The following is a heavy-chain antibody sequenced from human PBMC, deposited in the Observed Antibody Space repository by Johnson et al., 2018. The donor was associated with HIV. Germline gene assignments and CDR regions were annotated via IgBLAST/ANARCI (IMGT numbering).Heavy chain of an antibody. Sequence: VQLVDSGGGLVQPGGSLRLSCAASGFTVSSNYMSWVRQAPGKGLEWVSVIYSGGNTYYADSVKGRFTISRDNSKNTLYLQMNSLRAEDTAVYYCARDTDYYDSSGYPNAFDIWGQGTMVTVSS. J-gene: IGHJ3*02. CDR2: IYSGGNT. V-gene: IGHV3-66*01. CDR1: GFTVSSNY. D-gene: IGHD3-22*01. CDR3: ARDTDYYDSSGYPNAFDI.